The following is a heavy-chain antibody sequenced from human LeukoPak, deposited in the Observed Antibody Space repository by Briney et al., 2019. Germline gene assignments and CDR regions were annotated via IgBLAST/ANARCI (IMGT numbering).Heavy chain of an antibody. J-gene: IGHJ4*02. CDR1: GFTFSSYA. CDR2: ICSNDNNT. CDR3: AKGTSSSCYSAPNY. Sequence: GGSLRLSCAASGFTFSSYAMNWVRQAPGKGLEWVSAICSNDNNTYYANSVKGRFTISRDNSKNTLSLQLNSLRAEDTAVYYCAKGTSSSCYSAPNYWGQGTLVTASS. V-gene: IGHV3-23*01. D-gene: IGHD2-15*01.